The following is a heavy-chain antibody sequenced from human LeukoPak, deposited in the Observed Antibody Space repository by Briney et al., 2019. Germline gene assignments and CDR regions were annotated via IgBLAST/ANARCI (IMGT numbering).Heavy chain of an antibody. V-gene: IGHV3-23*01. CDR2: ISGSGGST. CDR3: AKDPLRRGEGQRTILSWFDP. CDR1: GFTFSSYA. D-gene: IGHD3-3*01. Sequence: ESGGSLRLSCAASGFTFSSYAMSWVRQAPGKGLEWVLAISGSGGSTYYADSVKGRFTISRDNSKNTLYLQMNSLRAEDTAVYYCAKDPLRRGEGQRTILSWFDPWGQGTLVTVSS. J-gene: IGHJ5*02.